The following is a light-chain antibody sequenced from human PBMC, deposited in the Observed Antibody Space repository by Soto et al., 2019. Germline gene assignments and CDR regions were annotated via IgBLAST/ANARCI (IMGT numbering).Light chain of an antibody. CDR2: DAS. J-gene: IGKJ1*01. CDR3: QQYDYLPQT. CDR1: QDISNY. V-gene: IGKV1-33*01. Sequence: DIQMTQSPSSLSASVGDRVTITCQASQDISNYLNWYQQKPGKAPKLLIYDASNLQTGVPSRFSGSGSGTDFTLIISSLQCGDITTYYCQQYDYLPQTFGQGTKVEIK.